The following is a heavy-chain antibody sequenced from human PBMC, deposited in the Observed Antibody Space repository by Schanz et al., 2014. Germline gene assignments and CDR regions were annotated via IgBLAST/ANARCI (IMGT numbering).Heavy chain of an antibody. CDR1: GYTFTSYS. CDR3: ARDRVYRFLKGENRFYFDY. D-gene: IGHD3-3*01. Sequence: QVQLVQSGAEVKKPGASVKVSCKASGYTFTSYSISWVRQAPGQGLEWMGWISAYNGNTAYAQNLKGRVRMTTDTSTATAYMELRSLTSDDTAVYYCARDRVYRFLKGENRFYFDYWGQGTLVIVSS. J-gene: IGHJ4*02. CDR2: ISAYNGNT. V-gene: IGHV1-18*04.